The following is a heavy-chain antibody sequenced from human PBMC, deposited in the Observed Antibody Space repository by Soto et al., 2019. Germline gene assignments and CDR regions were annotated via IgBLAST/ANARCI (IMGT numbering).Heavy chain of an antibody. CDR1: GGSISSYY. CDR3: ARDPDGAYAFDY. CDR2: IYYSGST. V-gene: IGHV4-59*01. D-gene: IGHD4-17*01. J-gene: IGHJ4*02. Sequence: SETLSLTCTVSGGSISSYYWSWIRQPPGKGLEWIGYIYYSGSTNYNPSLKSRVTISVDTSKNQFSLKLSSVTAADTAVYYCARDPDGAYAFDYWGPGTLVTVSS.